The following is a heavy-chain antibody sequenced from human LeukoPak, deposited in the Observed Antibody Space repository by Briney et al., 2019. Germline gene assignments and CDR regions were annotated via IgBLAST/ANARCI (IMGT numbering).Heavy chain of an antibody. Sequence: PGGSLRLSCAASGFTFSDYYMSWIRQAPGKGLEWVSYISSSGSTIYYADSVKGRFTISRDNAKNSLYLQMKSLRPEDTAVYYCARQVTVYYYMDVWGKGTTVTVSS. J-gene: IGHJ6*03. CDR2: ISSSGSTI. D-gene: IGHD4-11*01. V-gene: IGHV3-11*04. CDR1: GFTFSDYY. CDR3: ARQVTVYYYMDV.